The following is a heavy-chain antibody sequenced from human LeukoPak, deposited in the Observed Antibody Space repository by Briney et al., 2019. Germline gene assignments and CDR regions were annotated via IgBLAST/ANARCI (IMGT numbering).Heavy chain of an antibody. V-gene: IGHV1-46*01. CDR3: ARGYCGGDCYHDY. CDR1: GYTFTSYY. Sequence: GASVKVSCKASGYTFTSYYMHWVRQAPAQGLEWMGIINPGGGSTSYAQKFQGRVTMTRDTSTSTVYMELSSQRSEDTAVYYCARGYCGGDCYHDYWGQGTLVTVSS. D-gene: IGHD2-21*02. J-gene: IGHJ4*02. CDR2: INPGGGST.